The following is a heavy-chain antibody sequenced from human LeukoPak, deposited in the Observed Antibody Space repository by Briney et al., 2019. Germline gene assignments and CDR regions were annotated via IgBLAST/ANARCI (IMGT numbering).Heavy chain of an antibody. CDR2: INPNSGGT. V-gene: IGHV1-2*02. Sequence: ASVKVSCKASGCTFTGYYMHWVRQAPGQGLEWMGWINPNSGGTNYAQKFQGRVTMTRATSISTAYMELSRLRFDDTAIYYCARQQLGEDRFDPWGQGTLVTVSS. D-gene: IGHD1-1*01. CDR3: ARQQLGEDRFDP. CDR1: GCTFTGYY. J-gene: IGHJ5*02.